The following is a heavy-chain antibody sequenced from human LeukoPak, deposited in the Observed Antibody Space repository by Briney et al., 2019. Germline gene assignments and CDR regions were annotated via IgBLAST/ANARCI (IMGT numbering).Heavy chain of an antibody. CDR2: ISHDGTYT. J-gene: IGHJ4*02. CDR1: GFTFSSYA. V-gene: IGHV3-30-3*01. CDR3: ARDRSSGTFYFDF. D-gene: IGHD6-19*01. Sequence: GGSLRLSCAASGFTFSSYAMHWVRQAPGKGLEWVALISHDGTYTYYADSVKGQFTISRDNSKDTLYLHMDSLRVEDTAVYYCARDRSSGTFYFDFWDQGTLVTVSS.